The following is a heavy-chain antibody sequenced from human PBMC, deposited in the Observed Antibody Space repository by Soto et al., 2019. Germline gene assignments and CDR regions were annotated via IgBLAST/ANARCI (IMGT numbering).Heavy chain of an antibody. CDR2: IYYSGST. J-gene: IGHJ4*02. D-gene: IGHD3-22*01. CDR3: ARARDYDSSGYRSGFLDY. CDR1: GGSISSYY. Sequence: SETLSLTCTVSGGSISSYYWSWIRQPPGKGLEWIGYIYYSGSTNYNPSLKSRVTISVDTSKNQFSLKLSSVTAADTAVYYCARARDYDSSGYRSGFLDYWGQGTLVTVSS. V-gene: IGHV4-59*01.